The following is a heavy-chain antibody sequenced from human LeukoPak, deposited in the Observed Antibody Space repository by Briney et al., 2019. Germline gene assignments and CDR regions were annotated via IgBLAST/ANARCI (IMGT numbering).Heavy chain of an antibody. Sequence: GGSLRLSCAASGFTFSAFWMCWGCQARGKGLLFVSRIDGAGSVTTYADSVRGGFSISRDNAKNTLYLQMNSLRAEDTGVYYCARTATGGYFDSWGQGTLVTVSS. V-gene: IGHV3-74*01. CDR1: GFTFSAFW. J-gene: IGHJ4*02. D-gene: IGHD1-1*01. CDR2: IDGAGSVT. CDR3: ARTATGGYFDS.